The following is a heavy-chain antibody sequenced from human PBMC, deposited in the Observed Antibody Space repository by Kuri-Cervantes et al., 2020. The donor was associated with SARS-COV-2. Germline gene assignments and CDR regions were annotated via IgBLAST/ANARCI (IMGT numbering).Heavy chain of an antibody. J-gene: IGHJ5*02. CDR3: ARQGDYSDYWLDP. Sequence: SETLSLTCTVSGYSISSGYYWGWIRQPPGKGLEWIGSIYHSGSTYYNPSLKSRVTISVDTSKNQFSLKLSSVTAADTAVYYCARQGDYSDYWLDPWGQGTLVTVSS. V-gene: IGHV4-38-2*02. D-gene: IGHD4-11*01. CDR1: GYSISSGYY. CDR2: IYHSGST.